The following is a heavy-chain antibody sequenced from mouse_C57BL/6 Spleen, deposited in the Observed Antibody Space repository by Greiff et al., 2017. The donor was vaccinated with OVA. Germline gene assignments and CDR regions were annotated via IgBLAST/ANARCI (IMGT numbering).Heavy chain of an antibody. CDR3: ARSGDYYGSSYGWYFDV. CDR2: INPSSGYT. V-gene: IGHV1-7*01. J-gene: IGHJ1*03. D-gene: IGHD1-1*01. Sequence: QVQLKESGAELAKPGASVKLSCKASGYTFTSYWMHWVKQRPGQGLEWIGYINPSSGYTKYNQKFKDMATLTADKSSSTAYMQLSSLTYEDSAVYYCARSGDYYGSSYGWYFDVWGTGTTVTVSS. CDR1: GYTFTSYW.